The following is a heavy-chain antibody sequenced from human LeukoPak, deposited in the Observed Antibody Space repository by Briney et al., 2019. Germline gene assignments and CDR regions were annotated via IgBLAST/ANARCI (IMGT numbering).Heavy chain of an antibody. V-gene: IGHV1-2*02. CDR1: GYTFTGYY. J-gene: IGHJ4*02. CDR3: AGAADTAMAHFDY. Sequence: ASVKVSCKASGYTFTGYYMHWVRQAPGQGLEWMGWINPNSGGTNYAQKFQGRVTMTRDTSISTAYMELSRLRSDDTAVYYCAGAADTAMAHFDYWGQGTLVTVSS. D-gene: IGHD5-18*01. CDR2: INPNSGGT.